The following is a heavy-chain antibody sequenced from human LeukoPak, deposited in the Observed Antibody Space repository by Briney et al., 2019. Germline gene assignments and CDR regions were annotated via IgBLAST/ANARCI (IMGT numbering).Heavy chain of an antibody. CDR3: AREGIRRDGYRRVDY. CDR2: VNHSGST. D-gene: IGHD5-24*01. Sequence: SETLSLTCAVYGGSFSGYSCSWIRQPPGKGLEWIGEVNHSGSTNYSPSLKSRVTISVDTSKNQFSLKLRSVTAADTAVYYCAREGIRRDGYRRVDYWGQGTLVTVSS. V-gene: IGHV4-34*01. CDR1: GGSFSGYS. J-gene: IGHJ4*02.